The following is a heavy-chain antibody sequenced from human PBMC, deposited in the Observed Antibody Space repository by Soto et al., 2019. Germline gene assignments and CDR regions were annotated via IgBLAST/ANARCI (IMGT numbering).Heavy chain of an antibody. CDR3: ARPANTVADHFDL. Sequence: GESLKISCQVSGYTFTICWIGWVRQMPGKGLEWVGVIYPSDSDTRYSPSFPGQVTISSDQSINAAYLQWDGLKASDTAIYYCARPANTVADHFDLWGQGTPVTVSS. V-gene: IGHV5-51*01. CDR1: GYTFTICW. D-gene: IGHD4-17*01. CDR2: IYPSDSDT. J-gene: IGHJ4*02.